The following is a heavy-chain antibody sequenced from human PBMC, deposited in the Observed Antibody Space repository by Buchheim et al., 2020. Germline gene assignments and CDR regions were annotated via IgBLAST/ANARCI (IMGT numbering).Heavy chain of an antibody. CDR2: IKQDGSEK. Sequence: EVQLVESGGGLVQPGGSLRLSCAASGFTFSSYWMSWVRQAPGKGVEWVANIKQDGSEKYYVDSVKGRFTISRDNAQNSLYLQMNSLRAEDTAMYYCARVGPGGDYDNDYWGQRTL. CDR3: ARVGPGGDYDNDY. V-gene: IGHV3-7*01. J-gene: IGHJ4*02. D-gene: IGHD4-17*01. CDR1: GFTFSSYW.